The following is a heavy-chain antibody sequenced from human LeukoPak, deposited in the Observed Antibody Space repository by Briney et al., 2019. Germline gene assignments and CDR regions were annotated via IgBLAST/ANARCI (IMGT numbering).Heavy chain of an antibody. Sequence: GSVKVSCKASGYTFPSYGISWVRQAPGQGLEWMGWISAYNGNTNYAQKLQGRVTMTTDTSTSTAYMELRSLRSDDTAVYYCASGREQWLGVYAFDIWGQGTMVTVSS. CDR2: ISAYNGNT. CDR1: GYTFPSYG. V-gene: IGHV1-18*01. J-gene: IGHJ3*02. CDR3: ASGREQWLGVYAFDI. D-gene: IGHD6-19*01.